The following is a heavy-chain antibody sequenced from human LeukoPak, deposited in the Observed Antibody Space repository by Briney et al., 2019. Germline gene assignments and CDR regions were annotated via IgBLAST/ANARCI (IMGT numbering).Heavy chain of an antibody. D-gene: IGHD3-16*01. CDR3: ARRLMTNDAFDI. J-gene: IGHJ3*02. CDR1: GYSFTTYW. CDR2: IYPGDSDT. Sequence: GESLKISCKGSGYSFTTYWIGWVRQVPGKGLEWMGIIYPGDSDTRYSPSLQGQVTISADKSISTAYLQWSSLKASDTAMYYCARRLMTNDAFDIWGQGTMVTVSS. V-gene: IGHV5-51*01.